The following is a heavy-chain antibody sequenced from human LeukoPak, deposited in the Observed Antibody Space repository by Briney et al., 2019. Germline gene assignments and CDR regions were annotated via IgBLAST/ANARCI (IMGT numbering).Heavy chain of an antibody. CDR1: GYTFTGYY. CDR3: ARDTYYYDSSGYYFGAFDI. CDR2: ISAYNGNT. D-gene: IGHD3-22*01. J-gene: IGHJ3*02. Sequence: ASVKVSCKASGYTFTGYYMHWVRQAPGQGLEWMGWISAYNGNTNYAQKLQGRVTMTTDTSTSTAYMELRSLRSDDAAVYYCARDTYYYDSSGYYFGAFDIWGQGTMVTVSS. V-gene: IGHV1-18*04.